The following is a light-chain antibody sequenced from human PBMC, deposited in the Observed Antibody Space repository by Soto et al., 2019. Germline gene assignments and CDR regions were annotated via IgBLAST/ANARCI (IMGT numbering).Light chain of an antibody. V-gene: IGKV3-20*01. Sequence: EIVLTQSPGTLSLSPGDIATLSCRASQTFTNNYVAWFQQKPGQAPRLLIDDASIRAAGIPDRFSGSGSERDFTLTISRLEPEDFAVYYCQQCSYSPRTFGQGTKVEIK. CDR1: QTFTNNY. CDR3: QQCSYSPRT. J-gene: IGKJ1*01. CDR2: DAS.